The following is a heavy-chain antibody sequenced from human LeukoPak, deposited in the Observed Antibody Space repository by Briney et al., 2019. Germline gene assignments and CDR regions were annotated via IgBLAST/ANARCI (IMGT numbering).Heavy chain of an antibody. CDR1: GYTFTGYY. D-gene: IGHD5-24*01. J-gene: IGHJ3*02. CDR3: ARVGDGLNDAFDI. CDR2: INPNTGGT. V-gene: IGHV1-2*06. Sequence: ASVKVSCKASGYTFTGYYMNWVRQAPGQGLDWLGRINPNTGGTNFAQSFQGRVTMTRDTSITTAYMELSRLRSDDTAVYYCARVGDGLNDAFDIWGQGTMVTVSS.